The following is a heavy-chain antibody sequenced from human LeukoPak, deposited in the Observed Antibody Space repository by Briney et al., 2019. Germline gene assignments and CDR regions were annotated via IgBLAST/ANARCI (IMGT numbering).Heavy chain of an antibody. J-gene: IGHJ4*02. CDR3: ARSLGLWGFDY. Sequence: SETLSLTCAVSGGSISSGGYSWSWIRQPPGKGLEWIGYISYSGSTYNNPSLKSRVSISVDTSKNQFSLKLSSVTAADTAVYYCARSLGLWGFDYWGQGTLVTVSS. CDR2: ISYSGST. CDR1: GGSISSGGYS. D-gene: IGHD1-26*01. V-gene: IGHV4-30-4*07.